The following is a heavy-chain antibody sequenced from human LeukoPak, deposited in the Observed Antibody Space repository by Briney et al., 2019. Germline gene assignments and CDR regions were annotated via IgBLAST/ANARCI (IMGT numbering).Heavy chain of an antibody. CDR1: RFTFSTYA. V-gene: IGHV3-30*04. J-gene: IGHJ4*02. D-gene: IGHD5-24*01. CDR3: ARDRLKDGYNSLRY. Sequence: GGSLRLSCAASRFTFSTYAMHWVRQAPGKGLEWVAVISNDGSNTYYADSVKGRFTISRDNSRNTLYLQMNSLRPEDTAVYYCARDRLKDGYNSLRYWGQGTLVTVSS. CDR2: ISNDGSNT.